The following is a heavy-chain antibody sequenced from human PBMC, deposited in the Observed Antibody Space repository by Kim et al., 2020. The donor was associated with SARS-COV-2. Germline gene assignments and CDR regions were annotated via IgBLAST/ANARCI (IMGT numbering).Heavy chain of an antibody. V-gene: IGHV3-7*01. CDR2: IKQDGSEK. Sequence: GGSLRLSCAASGFTFSSYWMSWVRQAPGKGLEWVANIKQDGSEKYYVDSVKGRFTISRDNAKNSLYLQMNSLRAEDTAVYYCARDEPLPYSSRWYGTDYWGQGTLVTVSS. D-gene: IGHD6-13*01. CDR3: ARDEPLPYSSRWYGTDY. J-gene: IGHJ4*02. CDR1: GFTFSSYW.